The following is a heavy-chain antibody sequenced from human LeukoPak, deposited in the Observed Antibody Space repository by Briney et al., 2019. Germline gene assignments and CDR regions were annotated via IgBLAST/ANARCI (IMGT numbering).Heavy chain of an antibody. V-gene: IGHV4-61*02. Sequence: SQTLSLTCTVSGNSISSGDNYWSWIRQPAGKGLEWIGRIYTSGSTNYNPSLKSRVTIPGDTSKNQFSLRLSSVTAADTAVYYCARGPQVVGYFYIDVWDKGSTVTVSS. CDR2: IYTSGST. CDR3: ARGPQVVGYFYIDV. J-gene: IGHJ6*03. CDR1: GNSISSGDNY. D-gene: IGHD2-15*01.